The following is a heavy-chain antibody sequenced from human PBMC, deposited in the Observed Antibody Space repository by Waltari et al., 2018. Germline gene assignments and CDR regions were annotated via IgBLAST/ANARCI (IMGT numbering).Heavy chain of an antibody. V-gene: IGHV3-30*02. D-gene: IGHD6-13*01. J-gene: IGHJ4*02. Sequence: VQLVESGGGVVQPGGSRRPARPACGFTFRSHRLQRVRQAPGRGLEWVAFIRYDGSNKYYADYVKGRFTISRDNSKNTLYLQMNSLRAEDTAVYYCAKAAAGGQDYWGQGTLVTVSS. CDR3: AKAAAGGQDY. CDR2: IRYDGSNK. CDR1: GFTFRSHR.